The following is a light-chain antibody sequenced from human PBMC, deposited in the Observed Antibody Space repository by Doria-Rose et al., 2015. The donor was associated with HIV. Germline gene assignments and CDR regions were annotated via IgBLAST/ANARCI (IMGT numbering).Light chain of an antibody. V-gene: IGKV1-39*01. CDR2: AAS. CDR1: QTVSTY. J-gene: IGKJ1*01. Sequence: SSLSASIGDRVTITCRASQTVSTYLNWFQQEPGKAPKLLIYAASRLQSGVPSRFSGSGSGTDFTLTISGLQPGDFATYYCQQTYSSPPWTFGQGTKVE. CDR3: QQTYSSPPWT.